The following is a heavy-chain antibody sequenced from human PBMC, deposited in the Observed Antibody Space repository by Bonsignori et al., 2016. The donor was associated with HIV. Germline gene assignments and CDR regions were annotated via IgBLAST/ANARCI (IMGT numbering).Heavy chain of an antibody. V-gene: IGHV3-11*01. Sequence: WIRQPPGKGLEWVSYISSSGSTIYYADSVKGRFTISRDNAKNSLYLQMNSLRAEDTAVYYCARGTGHWYFDLWGRGTLVTVSS. CDR2: ISSSGSTI. CDR3: ARGTGHWYFDL. D-gene: IGHD2-8*02. J-gene: IGHJ2*01.